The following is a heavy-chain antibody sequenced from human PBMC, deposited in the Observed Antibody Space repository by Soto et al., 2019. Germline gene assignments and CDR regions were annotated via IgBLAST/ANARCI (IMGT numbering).Heavy chain of an antibody. Sequence: GGSLRLSCAASGFTFSSYGMHWVRQAPGKGLEWVAVISYDGSNKYYADSVKGRFTISRDNSKNTLYLQMNSLRAEDTAVYYCAKDLVDTAMELDYWGQGTLVTVSS. CDR3: AKDLVDTAMELDY. CDR2: ISYDGSNK. D-gene: IGHD5-18*01. CDR1: GFTFSSYG. V-gene: IGHV3-30*18. J-gene: IGHJ4*02.